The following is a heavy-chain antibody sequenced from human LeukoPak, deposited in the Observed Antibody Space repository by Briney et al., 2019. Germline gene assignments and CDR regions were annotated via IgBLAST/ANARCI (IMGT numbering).Heavy chain of an antibody. CDR3: ARVLEGTDFWSGYTNYWYFDL. J-gene: IGHJ2*01. D-gene: IGHD3-3*01. V-gene: IGHV1-69*06. Sequence: SVKVSCKASGGTFSSYAISWVRQAPGQGLEWMGGIIPIFGTANYAQKFQGRVTITAGKSTSTAYMELSSLRSEDTAVYYCARVLEGTDFWSGYTNYWYFDLWGRGTLVTVSS. CDR1: GGTFSSYA. CDR2: IIPIFGTA.